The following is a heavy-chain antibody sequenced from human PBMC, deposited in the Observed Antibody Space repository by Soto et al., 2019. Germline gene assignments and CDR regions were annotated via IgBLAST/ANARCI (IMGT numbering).Heavy chain of an antibody. J-gene: IGHJ4*02. CDR3: ARGRLYYDILTGYYTPFVN. CDR1: GFTFSSYG. CDR2: IWYDGSNK. Sequence: GGSLRLSCAASGFTFSSYGMHWVRQAPGKGLEWVAVIWYDGSNKYYADSVKGRFTISRDNSKNTLYLQMNSLRAEDTAVYYCARGRLYYDILTGYYTPFVNWGQGTLVTVSS. D-gene: IGHD3-9*01. V-gene: IGHV3-33*01.